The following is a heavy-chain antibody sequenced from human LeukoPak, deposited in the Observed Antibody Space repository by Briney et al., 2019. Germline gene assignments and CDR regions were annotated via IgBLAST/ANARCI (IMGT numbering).Heavy chain of an antibody. CDR1: GFTFSSYA. CDR2: ISGSGGST. V-gene: IGHV3-23*01. J-gene: IGHJ4*02. Sequence: HPGGSLRLSCAASGFTFSSYAMSWVRQAPGKGLEWVSVISGSGGSTYYADSMKGRFSISRDNSKNTLYLQMSSLRAEDTAIYYCAKDLRAVAGNFDYWGQGTLVTVSS. D-gene: IGHD6-19*01. CDR3: AKDLRAVAGNFDY.